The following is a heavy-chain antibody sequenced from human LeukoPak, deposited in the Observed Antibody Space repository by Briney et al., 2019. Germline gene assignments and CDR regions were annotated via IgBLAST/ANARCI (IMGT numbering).Heavy chain of an antibody. CDR1: GGTFSSYA. D-gene: IGHD3-10*01. J-gene: IGHJ4*02. CDR3: ATAGVSMVRGVPSDY. V-gene: IGHV1-69*13. Sequence: SVKVSCKASGGTFSSYAISWVRQAPGQGLEWMGGIIPIFGTANYAQKFQGRVTITADESTSTAYMELSSLRSEDTAVYYCATAGVSMVRGVPSDYWGQGTLVTVSS. CDR2: IIPIFGTA.